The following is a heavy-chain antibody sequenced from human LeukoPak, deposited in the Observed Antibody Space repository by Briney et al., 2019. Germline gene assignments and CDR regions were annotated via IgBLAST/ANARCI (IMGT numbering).Heavy chain of an antibody. CDR2: ISTNGGST. V-gene: IGHV3-64*02. CDR3: XXXXXXNTTMVWAFDY. J-gene: IGHJ4*02. Sequence: GGSLRLSCAASGFTFSSYAMHWVRQAPGKGLEYVSGISTNGGSTYYADSVKGRFTISRDNSKNTLFLQMGSLRAEDMAVYYCXXXXXXNTTMVWAFDYWGQGTLVTVSS. D-gene: IGHD5-18*01. CDR1: GFTFSSYA.